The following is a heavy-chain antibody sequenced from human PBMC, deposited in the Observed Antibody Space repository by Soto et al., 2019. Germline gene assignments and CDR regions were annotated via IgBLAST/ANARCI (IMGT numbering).Heavy chain of an antibody. CDR2: SYWDDDK. J-gene: IGHJ4*02. CDR1: GFSLTTSGVG. D-gene: IGHD3-3*01. Sequence: QITLNESGPTVVRPTETLTLTCRFSGFSLTTSGVGVGWVRQSPGKAPEWLALSYWDDDKRYSESLKSRLTITKDTAKNQVVLTVANLYPTDTATYYCAHRVLRTVFGLVTTTAIYFDFWGQGTPVAVSS. CDR3: AHRVLRTVFGLVTTTAIYFDF. V-gene: IGHV2-5*02.